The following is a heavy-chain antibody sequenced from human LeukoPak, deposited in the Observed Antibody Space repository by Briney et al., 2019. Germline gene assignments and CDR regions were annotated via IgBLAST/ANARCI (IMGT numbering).Heavy chain of an antibody. V-gene: IGHV1-69*13. CDR2: IIPIFGTA. J-gene: IGHJ6*03. Sequence: SVKVSCKASEGTFSSYAISWVRQAPGQGLEWMGGIIPIFGTANYAQKFQGRVTIAADESTSTAYMELSSLRSEDTAVYYCARVQDYYYYMDVWGKGTTVTISS. CDR1: EGTFSSYA. CDR3: ARVQDYYYYMDV.